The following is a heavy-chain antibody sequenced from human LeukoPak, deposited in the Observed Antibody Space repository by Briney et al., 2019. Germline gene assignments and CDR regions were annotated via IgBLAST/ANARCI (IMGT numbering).Heavy chain of an antibody. CDR1: GYTFTSYD. D-gene: IGHD5-24*01. V-gene: IGHV1-8*03. CDR2: MNPNSGNT. CDR3: ARGKGRWLQLRAINI. J-gene: IGHJ3*02. Sequence: ASVKVSCKASGYTFTSYDINWVRQATGQGLEWMGWMNPNSGNTGYAQKFQGRVTITRNTSISTAYMELSSLRSEDTAVYYCARGKGRWLQLRAINIWGQGTMVTVSS.